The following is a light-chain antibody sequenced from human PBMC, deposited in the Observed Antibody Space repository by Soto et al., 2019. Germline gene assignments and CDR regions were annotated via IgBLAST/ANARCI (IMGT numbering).Light chain of an antibody. V-gene: IGLV1-44*01. CDR1: SSNIGSNN. CDR3: AVWDDSLSGRV. J-gene: IGLJ3*02. Sequence: QAVVTQPPSASATPGQRVTISCSGSSSNIGSNNVNWYQQFPGTAPKLLIYSNNQRPSGVPARFSGSKSGTSASLAISGLQSADEADYYCAVWDDSLSGRVFGGGTKLTVL. CDR2: SNN.